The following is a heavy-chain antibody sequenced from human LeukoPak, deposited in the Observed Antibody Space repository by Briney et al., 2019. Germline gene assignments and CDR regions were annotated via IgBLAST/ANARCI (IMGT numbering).Heavy chain of an antibody. J-gene: IGHJ6*03. CDR2: IIPIFGTT. Sequence: SVTVSCKASGGTFSNDGISWVRQAPGQGLEWMGGIIPIFGTTKYAQKFQGRVTITRDDSTSTAYMELSSLRSDDTAVYYCARMPTNMYYYFYMDVWGKGTTVTVSS. CDR3: ARMPTNMYYYFYMDV. D-gene: IGHD5-24*01. CDR1: GGTFSNDG. V-gene: IGHV1-69*05.